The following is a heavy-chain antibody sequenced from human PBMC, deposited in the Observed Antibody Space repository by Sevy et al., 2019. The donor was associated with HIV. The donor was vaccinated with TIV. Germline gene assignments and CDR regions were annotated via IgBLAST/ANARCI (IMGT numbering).Heavy chain of an antibody. Sequence: ASVKVSCKASGYSYTGFYIHWMRLAPRQGLEWMGWINPNNGDAKYAQKYQGRVTMTRDTSATTTYMELTSLRSDDTAMYYCVRGYFGSGSYRLLYWGQGAPVTVSS. CDR1: GYSYTGFY. D-gene: IGHD3-10*01. CDR3: VRGYFGSGSYRLLY. J-gene: IGHJ4*02. V-gene: IGHV1-2*02. CDR2: INPNNGDA.